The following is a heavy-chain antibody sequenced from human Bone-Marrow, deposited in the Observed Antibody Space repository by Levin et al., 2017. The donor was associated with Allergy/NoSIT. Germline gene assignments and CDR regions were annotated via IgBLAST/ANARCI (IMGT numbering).Heavy chain of an antibody. J-gene: IGHJ3*02. CDR1: GYTFSDNH. CDR3: ASDGHSFDI. D-gene: IGHD2-21*01. CDR2: IDPDSGGT. V-gene: IGHV1-2*06. Sequence: GASVKVSCKASGYTFSDNHIHWVRQAPGQGLEWMGRIDPDSGGTYNAQKFQGRVTMTRDTSITTAYMELNRLRSDDTAVYYCASDGHSFDIWGQGTMVTVSS.